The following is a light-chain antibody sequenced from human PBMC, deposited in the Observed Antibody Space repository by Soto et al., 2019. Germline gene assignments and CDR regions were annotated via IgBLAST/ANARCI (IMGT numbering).Light chain of an antibody. J-gene: IGLJ2*01. CDR1: SSNIGAGYD. Sequence: QAVVTQPPSVSGAPGQRVTISCTGSSSNIGAGYDVHWYQHLPGAVPKLLIDNNSNRPSGVPERFSGFKSGTSASLAITGLQAEDEADYYCQSYDGSLSGVVFGGGTKLTVL. CDR2: NNS. CDR3: QSYDGSLSGVV. V-gene: IGLV1-40*01.